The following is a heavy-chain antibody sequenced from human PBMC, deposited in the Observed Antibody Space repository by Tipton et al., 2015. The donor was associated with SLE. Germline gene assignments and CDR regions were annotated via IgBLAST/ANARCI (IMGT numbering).Heavy chain of an antibody. D-gene: IGHD3-16*01. CDR2: IYHSGSI. CDR1: GYSITSDNY. V-gene: IGHV4-38-2*01. Sequence: TLSLTCVVPGYSITSDNYWDWIRQPPGKGLEWIGSIYHSGSIYYNPSFESRVTLSIDTSKNQFSLKLTSVTAADTAVYYCARKISVPAWGDYFDYWGLGTLVTVSS. J-gene: IGHJ4*02. CDR3: ARKISVPAWGDYFDY.